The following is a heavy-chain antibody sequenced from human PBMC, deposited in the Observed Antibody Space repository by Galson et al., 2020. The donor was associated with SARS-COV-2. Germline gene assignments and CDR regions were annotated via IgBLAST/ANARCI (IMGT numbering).Heavy chain of an antibody. CDR1: GFTFSNFE. CDR3: ASPYLAAASFFGAFDI. J-gene: IGHJ3*02. V-gene: IGHV3-48*03. Sequence: GGSLRLSCAGSGFTFSNFEMNWVRQAPGKGLEWIAYISDSGTNIYYADSVKGRFTISRDNAMNSLYLQMTSLRADDTAVYYCASPYLAAASFFGAFDIWGLGTMVTVSS. CDR2: ISDSGTNI. D-gene: IGHD2-15*01.